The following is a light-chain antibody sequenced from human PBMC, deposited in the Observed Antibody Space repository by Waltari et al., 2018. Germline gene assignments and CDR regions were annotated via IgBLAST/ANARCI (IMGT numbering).Light chain of an antibody. J-gene: IGLJ2*01. CDR3: SSYTTSGTVV. Sequence: QSALTQPASVSGSPGQSITISCPGTNSDVGPYNSVSWYQQHTGKVHKVMIYDDRNRTSGVSNRFAGSKSRNTASLTISGLQAEDEADYYCSSYTTSGTVVFGGGTKVTVL. CDR2: DDR. V-gene: IGLV2-14*03. CDR1: NSDVGPYNS.